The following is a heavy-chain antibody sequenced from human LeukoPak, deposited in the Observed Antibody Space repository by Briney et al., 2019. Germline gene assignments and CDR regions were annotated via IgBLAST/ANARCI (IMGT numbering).Heavy chain of an antibody. CDR1: GGSISSYY. CDR3: ARTIYDYVWGSYRYTGGWYFDY. V-gene: IGHV4-59*08. Sequence: SETLSLTCTVSGGSISSYYWSWIRQPPGKGLEWIGYIYYSGSTNYNPSLKSRVTISVDTSKNQFSLKLSSVTAADMAVYYCARTIYDYVWGSYRYTGGWYFDYWGQGTLVTVSS. CDR2: IYYSGST. D-gene: IGHD3-16*02. J-gene: IGHJ4*02.